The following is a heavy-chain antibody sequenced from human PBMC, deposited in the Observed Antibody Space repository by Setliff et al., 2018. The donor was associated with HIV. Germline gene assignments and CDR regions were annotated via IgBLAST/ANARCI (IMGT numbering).Heavy chain of an antibody. CDR3: ARAGGGATDQAFDI. J-gene: IGHJ3*02. D-gene: IGHD2-2*01. CDR1: GYTFTGYY. CDR2: INPNSGGT. Sequence: ASVKVSCKASGYTFTGYYMHWVRQAPGQGLEWMGWINPNSGGTTYAQKLQGRLTVTTDTSTGTLYMELSNLRSDDSAVYYCARAGGGATDQAFDIWGQGTMVTVSS. V-gene: IGHV1-2*02.